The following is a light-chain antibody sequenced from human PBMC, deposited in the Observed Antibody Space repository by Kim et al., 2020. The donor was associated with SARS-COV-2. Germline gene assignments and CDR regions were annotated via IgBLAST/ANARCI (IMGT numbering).Light chain of an antibody. CDR3: QSRGSGGNVV. J-gene: IGLJ2*01. Sequence: SSELTQDPAVSVALGQTVSITCQGDSLRSYYATWYQQKPRQAPVLVIYGRNNRPSGIPDRFSGSTSGNTASLTISGAQAEDEADFYCQSRGSGGNVVFGGGPKVSVL. V-gene: IGLV3-19*01. CDR1: SLRSYY. CDR2: GRN.